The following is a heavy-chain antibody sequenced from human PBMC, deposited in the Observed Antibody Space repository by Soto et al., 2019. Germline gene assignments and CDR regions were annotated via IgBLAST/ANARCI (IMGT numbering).Heavy chain of an antibody. D-gene: IGHD6-25*01. CDR3: ARSREGRYYFDY. V-gene: IGHV1-3*01. CDR1: GYTFTSYA. CDR2: INAGNGNT. J-gene: IGHJ4*02. Sequence: GASVKVSCKASGYTFTSYAMHWVRQAPGQRLEWMGWINAGNGNTKYSQKFQGRVTITRDTSASTAYMELSSLRSEDTAVYYCARSREGRYYFDYWGQGTLVTVS.